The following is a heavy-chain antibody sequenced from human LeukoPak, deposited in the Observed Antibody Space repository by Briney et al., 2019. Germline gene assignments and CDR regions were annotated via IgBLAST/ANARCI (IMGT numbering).Heavy chain of an antibody. J-gene: IGHJ6*02. Sequence: PGGSLRLSCAASGFTFSSYSMNWVRQAPGKGLEWVSSISSSSSYIYYADSVKGRFTISRDNAKNSLYLQMNSLRAEDTAVYYCARDPYCSSTSCHHGMDVWGQGTRSPSP. V-gene: IGHV3-21*01. CDR3: ARDPYCSSTSCHHGMDV. CDR2: ISSSSSYI. D-gene: IGHD2-2*01. CDR1: GFTFSSYS.